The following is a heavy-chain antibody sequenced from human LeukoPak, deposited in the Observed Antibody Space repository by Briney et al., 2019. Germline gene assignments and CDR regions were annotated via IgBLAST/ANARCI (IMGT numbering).Heavy chain of an antibody. V-gene: IGHV3-23*01. J-gene: IGHJ4*02. CDR3: AKGSSLDW. CDR2: IIGSSGST. Sequence: GGSLRLSCAASGFPFSSCDMSWVRQAPGKGLEWVSVIIGSSGSTYYADSVNGRFTISRDNSKNTLYLQMNSLRVEDTAVYYCAKGSSLDWWGQGTLVTVSS. CDR1: GFPFSSCD.